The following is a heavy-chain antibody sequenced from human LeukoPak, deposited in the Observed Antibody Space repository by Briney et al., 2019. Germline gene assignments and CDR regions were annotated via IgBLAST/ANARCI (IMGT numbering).Heavy chain of an antibody. D-gene: IGHD5-18*01. CDR3: ARVNTATLPFDY. CDR1: GGSISSGDYY. J-gene: IGHJ4*02. CDR2: IYYSGST. Sequence: SETLSLTCTVSGGSISSGDYYWSWIRQPSGKGLEWIGYIYYSGSTYYNPSLKSRVTISVDTSKNQFSLKLSSVTAADTAVYYCARVNTATLPFDYWGQGTLVTVSS. V-gene: IGHV4-30-4*08.